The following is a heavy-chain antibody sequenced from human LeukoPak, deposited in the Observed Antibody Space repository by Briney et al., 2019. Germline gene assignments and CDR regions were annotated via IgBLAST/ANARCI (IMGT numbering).Heavy chain of an antibody. V-gene: IGHV3-21*01. J-gene: IGHJ4*02. CDR2: ISSSSSYI. D-gene: IGHD3-9*01. CDR1: GFTFTSYT. Sequence: PGGSLRLSCAASGFTFTSYTMNWVRQAPGKGLEWVSSISSSSSYIYYADSVKGRFTISRDNAKNSLYLQMNSLRAEDTAVYFCARDYFETGSFDYWGQGTLVTVSS. CDR3: ARDYFETGSFDY.